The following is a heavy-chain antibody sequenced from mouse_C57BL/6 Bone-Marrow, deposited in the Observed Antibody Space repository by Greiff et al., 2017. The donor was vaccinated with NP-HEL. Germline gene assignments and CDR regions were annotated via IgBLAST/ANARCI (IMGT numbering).Heavy chain of an antibody. CDR2: ISNGGGST. D-gene: IGHD2-14*01. CDR1: GFTFSDYY. CDR3: ARRYDYGRSVDY. V-gene: IGHV5-12*01. J-gene: IGHJ4*01. Sequence: EVQLVESGGGLVQPGGSLKLSCAASGFTFSDYYMYWVRQTPEKRLEWVAYISNGGGSTYYPDTVKGRFTISRDNAKNTLYLQMSRLKSEDTAMYYCARRYDYGRSVDYWGQGTSVTVSS.